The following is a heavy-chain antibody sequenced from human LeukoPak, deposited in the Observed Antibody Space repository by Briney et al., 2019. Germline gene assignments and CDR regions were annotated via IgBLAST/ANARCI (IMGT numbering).Heavy chain of an antibody. D-gene: IGHD3-22*01. CDR1: GGSFSGYY. CDR3: ARHPPYHYEDY. CDR2: INHSGST. Sequence: SETLSLTCAVYGGSFSGYYWSWIRQPPGKGLEWIGEINHSGSTNYNPSLKSRVTISVDTSKNQFSLKLSSVPAADTAVYYCARHPPYHYEDYWGQGTLVAVSS. V-gene: IGHV4-34*01. J-gene: IGHJ4*02.